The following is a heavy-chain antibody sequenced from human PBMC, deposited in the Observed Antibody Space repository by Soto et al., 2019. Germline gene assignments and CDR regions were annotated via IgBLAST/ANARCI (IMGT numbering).Heavy chain of an antibody. CDR3: VTGYHSDY. V-gene: IGHV3-7*03. D-gene: IGHD5-18*01. CDR1: GISTSSYW. Sequence: GSLRLSCAASGISTSSYWMGWVRQAPGGGLEWVASIKNDGSEKYYMDSLKGRFTISRDNALNSLYLQMNSLRAEDTAVYFCVTGYHSDYWGQGTPVTVSS. CDR2: IKNDGSEK. J-gene: IGHJ4*02.